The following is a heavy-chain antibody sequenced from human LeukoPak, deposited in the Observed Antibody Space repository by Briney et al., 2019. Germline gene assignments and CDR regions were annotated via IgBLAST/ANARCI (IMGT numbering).Heavy chain of an antibody. CDR1: GGTFSSYA. D-gene: IGHD2-21*02. CDR2: IIPIFGTA. CDR3: ASGVTAESHYYYGMDV. V-gene: IGHV1-69*01. Sequence: SVKVSCTASGGTFSSYAISWVRQAPGQGLEWMGGIIPIFGTANYAQKFQGRVTITADESTSTAYMELSSLRSEDTAVYYCASGVTAESHYYYGMDVWGQGTTVTVSS. J-gene: IGHJ6*02.